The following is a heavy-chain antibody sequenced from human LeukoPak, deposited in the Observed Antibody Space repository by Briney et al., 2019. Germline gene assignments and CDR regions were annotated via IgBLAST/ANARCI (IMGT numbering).Heavy chain of an antibody. Sequence: PGGSLRLSCAASGFTFSSYAMSWVRQAPGKGLEWVSTIGDNGDSTYYADSVKGRFTISRDNSKNTLYLQMNSLRAQDTAVYYCAKGKHSSGWYYFDYWGQGTLVTVSS. CDR3: AKGKHSSGWYYFDY. J-gene: IGHJ4*02. D-gene: IGHD6-19*01. CDR1: GFTFSSYA. V-gene: IGHV3-23*01. CDR2: IGDNGDST.